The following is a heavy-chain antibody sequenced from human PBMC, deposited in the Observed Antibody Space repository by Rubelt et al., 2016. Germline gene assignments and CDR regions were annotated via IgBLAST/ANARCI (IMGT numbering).Heavy chain of an antibody. CDR1: GYTFTSYA. Sequence: QVQLVQSGAEVKKPGASVKVSCKASGYTFTSYAMHWVRQAPGQRLEWMGWINAGNGNTKYSQKFQGRGPITRDTSASTAYMELRSLRSDDTAVYYCARGARRYSMDPRNAFDIWGQGTMVTVSS. V-gene: IGHV1-3*01. J-gene: IGHJ3*02. CDR2: INAGNGNT. D-gene: IGHD4-11*01. CDR3: ARGARRYSMDPRNAFDI.